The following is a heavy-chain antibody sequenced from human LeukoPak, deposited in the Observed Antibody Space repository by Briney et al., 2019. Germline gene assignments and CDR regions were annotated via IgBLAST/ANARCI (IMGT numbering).Heavy chain of an antibody. CDR3: ARVKFGRDFWSGYYKYFDY. D-gene: IGHD3-3*01. J-gene: IGHJ4*02. Sequence: KPSETLSLTCAVYGGSFSGYYWSWVRQPPGKGLEWIGEINHSGSTNYNPSLKSRVTISVDTSKNQFSLKLSSVTAADTAVYYCARVKFGRDFWSGYYKYFDYWGQGTLVTVSS. CDR2: INHSGST. V-gene: IGHV4-34*01. CDR1: GGSFSGYY.